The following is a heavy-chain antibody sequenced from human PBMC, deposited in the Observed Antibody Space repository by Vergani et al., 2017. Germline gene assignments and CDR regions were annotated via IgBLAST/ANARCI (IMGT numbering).Heavy chain of an antibody. J-gene: IGHJ4*02. CDR1: GGSISSGSYY. CDR2: IYTSGST. D-gene: IGHD5-24*01. Sequence: QVQLQESGPGLVKPSQTLSLTCTVSGGSISSGSYYWSWIRQPAGKGLEWIGRIYTSGSTNYNPSLKSRVTISVDTSKNQFSLKLSSVTAADTAVYYCASVEMAAKYYFDYWGQGTLVTVSS. V-gene: IGHV4-61*02. CDR3: ASVEMAAKYYFDY.